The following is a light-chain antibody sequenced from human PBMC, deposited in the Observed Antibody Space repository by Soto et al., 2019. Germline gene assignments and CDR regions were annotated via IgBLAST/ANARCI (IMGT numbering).Light chain of an antibody. V-gene: IGLV2-14*01. CDR2: EVS. CDR1: TRDVGDFNS. J-gene: IGLJ1*01. CDR3: SSYTSISRYV. Sequence: QSVLTQPASVSGSPGQSITISCTGTTRDVGDFNSVSWYQQHPGKAPKLIIYEVSNRPSGVSNRFSGSKSGNTASLTISGLQAEDEADYYCSSYTSISRYVFGTGTKVTVL.